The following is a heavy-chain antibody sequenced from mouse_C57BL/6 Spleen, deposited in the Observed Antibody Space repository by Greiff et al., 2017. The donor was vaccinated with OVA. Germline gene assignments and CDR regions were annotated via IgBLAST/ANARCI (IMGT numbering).Heavy chain of an antibody. CDR1: GYTFTDYY. V-gene: IGHV1-26*01. Sequence: EVQLQQSGPELVKPGASVKISCKASGYTFTDYYMNWVKQSHGKSLEWIGDINPNNGGTSYNQKFKGKATLTVDKSSSTAYMELRSLTSEDSAVYYCADYGRDYWGQGTTLTVSS. J-gene: IGHJ2*01. CDR3: ADYGRDY. D-gene: IGHD1-1*01. CDR2: INPNNGGT.